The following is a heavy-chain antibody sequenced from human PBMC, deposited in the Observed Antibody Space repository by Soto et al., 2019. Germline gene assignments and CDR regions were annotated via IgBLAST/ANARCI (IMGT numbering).Heavy chain of an antibody. D-gene: IGHD6-6*01. Sequence: QVQLQESGPGLVKPSQTLSLTCTVSGGSISSGDYYWSWIRQPPGKGLEWIGYIYYNGSTYYNPSSKSRVTISVDTSKNQFSLKLSSVTAADTAVYYCAGERPDGARLDPWGKGTLVTVSS. CDR2: IYYNGST. J-gene: IGHJ5*02. V-gene: IGHV4-30-4*01. CDR1: GGSISSGDYY. CDR3: AGERPDGARLDP.